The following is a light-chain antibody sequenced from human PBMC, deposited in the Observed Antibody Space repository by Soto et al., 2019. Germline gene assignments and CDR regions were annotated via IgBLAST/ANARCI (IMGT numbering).Light chain of an antibody. Sequence: DIVMTQSPDSLAVSLGERATINCKSSQSVLYRSNNKDFLAWYQQKPGQPPKLLIYWASTRESGVPERFSGSGSGTEFTLTISSLQAEDVAAYYCQQYYSTPWTFGQGTKVEIK. J-gene: IGKJ1*01. CDR3: QQYYSTPWT. V-gene: IGKV4-1*01. CDR1: QSVLYRSNNKDF. CDR2: WAS.